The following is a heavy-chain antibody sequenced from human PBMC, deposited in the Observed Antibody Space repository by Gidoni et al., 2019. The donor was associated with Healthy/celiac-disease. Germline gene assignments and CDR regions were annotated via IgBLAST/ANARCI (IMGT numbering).Heavy chain of an antibody. D-gene: IGHD6-13*01. J-gene: IGHJ6*02. CDR3: ARENKQQLAHYYYYGMDV. V-gene: IGHV3-74*01. CDR1: GFTFSSYW. CDR2: INSDGSST. Sequence: EVQLVESGGGLVQPGGSLRLSCAASGFTFSSYWLHWVRQAPGKGLVWVSRINSDGSSTSYADSVKGRFTISRDNAKNTLYLQMNSLRAEDTAVYYCARENKQQLAHYYYYGMDVWGQGTTVTVSS.